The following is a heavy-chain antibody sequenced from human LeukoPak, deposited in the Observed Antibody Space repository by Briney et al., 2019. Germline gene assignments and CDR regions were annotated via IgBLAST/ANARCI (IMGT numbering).Heavy chain of an antibody. CDR2: INHSGST. CDR1: GGSFSGYY. D-gene: IGHD3-22*01. CDR3: ARQGDSSGYEY. J-gene: IGHJ4*02. Sequence: PSETLSLTCAVYGGSFSGYYWSWIRQPPGKGLEWSGEINHSGSTNYNPSLKSRVTISVDTSKNQFSLKLSSVTAADTAVYYCARQGDSSGYEYWGQGTLVTVSS. V-gene: IGHV4-34*01.